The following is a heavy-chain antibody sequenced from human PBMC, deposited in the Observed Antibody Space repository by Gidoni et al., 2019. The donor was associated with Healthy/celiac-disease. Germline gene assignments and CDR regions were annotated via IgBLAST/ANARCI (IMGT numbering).Heavy chain of an antibody. CDR2: IIPIFGTA. J-gene: IGHJ6*02. D-gene: IGHD2-2*02. CDR1: GGTFSSYA. V-gene: IGHV1-69*01. Sequence: QVQLVQSGAEVKKPGSSVKVSCKASGGTFSSYATSWVRPAPGQGLEWMGGIIPIFGTANYAQTFQGRVTITADESTSTAYMELSSLRSEDTAVYYCARGVEGIYCSSTSCYTYYYYGMDVWGQGTTVTVSS. CDR3: ARGVEGIYCSSTSCYTYYYYGMDV.